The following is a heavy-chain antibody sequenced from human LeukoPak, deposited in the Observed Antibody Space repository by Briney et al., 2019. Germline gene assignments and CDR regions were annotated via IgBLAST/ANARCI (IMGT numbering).Heavy chain of an antibody. D-gene: IGHD3-22*01. V-gene: IGHV4-59*08. CDR3: ARSLQSSGYQQTFDY. CDR1: GGSIISYY. CDR2: IYYTGIT. J-gene: IGHJ4*02. Sequence: SETLSLTCSVSGGSIISYYWSWIRQPPGKGLEWIGYIYYTGITKYSPSLTSRVTISVDTSKNQFSLKLTSVTAADTAVYYCARSLQSSGYQQTFDYWGQGTLVTVSS.